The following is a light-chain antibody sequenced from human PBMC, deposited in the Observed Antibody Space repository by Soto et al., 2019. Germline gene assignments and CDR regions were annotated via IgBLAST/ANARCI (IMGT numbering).Light chain of an antibody. CDR3: HQYGSSPPVS. J-gene: IGKJ3*01. CDR2: GAS. V-gene: IGKV3-20*01. Sequence: ENVLTQSPGTLSLSPGERATLSCRASQNIDFYLSWYQQKPGQAPRLLIYGASIRATGIPDRFSGGGSGTDFTLTIDRLEPEDFAVYYCHQYGSSPPVSFGPGTKVDMK. CDR1: QNIDFY.